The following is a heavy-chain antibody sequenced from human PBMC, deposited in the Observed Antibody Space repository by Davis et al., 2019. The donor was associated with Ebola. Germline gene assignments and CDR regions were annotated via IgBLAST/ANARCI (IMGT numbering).Heavy chain of an antibody. Sequence: MPGGSLRLSCAVYGESFSSYYWTWIRQPPGEGLEWLGEISHRGSTKYNPSIKSRGVISIDTSKNQFSLQLRSLSAADTAIYYCAGVETARFVWGQGTMVTVSS. CDR2: ISHRGST. J-gene: IGHJ3*01. CDR1: GESFSSYY. D-gene: IGHD2-21*02. CDR3: AGVETARFV. V-gene: IGHV4-34*01.